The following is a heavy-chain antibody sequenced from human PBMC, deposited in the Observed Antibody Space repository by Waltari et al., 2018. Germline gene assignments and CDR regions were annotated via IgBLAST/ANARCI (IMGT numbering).Heavy chain of an antibody. V-gene: IGHV4-4*07. D-gene: IGHD2-8*01. Sequence: QVQLQESGPGLVKASETLSLPCSVPVGSISSYYWSWIRQPAGKGLEWIGRIYISGTTNYNPSLKSRVTMSLDTSKKKFSLKLSSVTAADTAVYYCARDNGLSYFDLWGRGTLLTVSS. CDR2: IYISGTT. J-gene: IGHJ2*01. CDR3: ARDNGLSYFDL. CDR1: VGSISSYY.